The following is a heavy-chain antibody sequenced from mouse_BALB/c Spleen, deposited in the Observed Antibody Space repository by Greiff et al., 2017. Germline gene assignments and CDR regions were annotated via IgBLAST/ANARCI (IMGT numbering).Heavy chain of an antibody. CDR3: ARRGSSFYAMDY. CDR2: INPGSGGT. Sequence: VQLQESGAELVRPGTSVKVSCKASGYAFTNYLIEWVKQRPGQGLEWIGVINPGSGGTNYNEKFKGKATLTADKSSSTAYMQLSSLTSDDSAVYFCARRGSSFYAMDYWGQGTSVTVSS. CDR1: GYAFTNYL. J-gene: IGHJ4*01. D-gene: IGHD1-1*01. V-gene: IGHV1-54*01.